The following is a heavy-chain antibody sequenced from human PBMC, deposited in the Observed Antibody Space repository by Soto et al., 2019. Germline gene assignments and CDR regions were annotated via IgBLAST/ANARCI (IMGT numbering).Heavy chain of an antibody. CDR1: GFTFSSYA. CDR3: ASRGPGTDFDP. Sequence: EVHLLESGGGLVQPGGSLRLSCAASGFTFSSYAMNWVRQAPGKGLEWVSVISGSGGSTYYADSVKGRFTISRDNSKNTLYLQMNSLRAEDTAVYYRASRGPGTDFDPLRQGTLVTVSS. D-gene: IGHD6-13*01. V-gene: IGHV3-23*01. CDR2: ISGSGGST. J-gene: IGHJ5*02.